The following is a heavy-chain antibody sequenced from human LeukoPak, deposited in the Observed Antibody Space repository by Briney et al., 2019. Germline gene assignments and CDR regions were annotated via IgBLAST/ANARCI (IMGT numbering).Heavy chain of an antibody. D-gene: IGHD4-11*01. J-gene: IGHJ6*03. Sequence: PSETLSLTCTVSGGSISSYYWSWIRQPPGKGLEWIGYIYYSGSTNYNPSLKSRVTISVDTSKNQFSLKLSSVTAADTAVSYCARDNSNYYYYYMDVWGKGTTVTVSS. V-gene: IGHV4-59*01. CDR2: IYYSGST. CDR1: GGSISSYY. CDR3: ARDNSNYYYYYMDV.